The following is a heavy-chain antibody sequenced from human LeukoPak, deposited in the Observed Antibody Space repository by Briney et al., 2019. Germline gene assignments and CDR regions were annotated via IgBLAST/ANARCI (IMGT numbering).Heavy chain of an antibody. CDR3: ARVPGVAATSYYFDY. CDR1: GGSISSYY. CDR2: IYYSGST. J-gene: IGHJ4*02. Sequence: PSETLSLTCTVSGGSISSYYWSWIRQPPGKGLEWIGYIYYSGSTNYNPSLKSRVTISVDTSKNQFSPKLSSVTAADTAVYYCARVPGVAATSYYFDYWGQGTLVTVSS. D-gene: IGHD2-15*01. V-gene: IGHV4-59*01.